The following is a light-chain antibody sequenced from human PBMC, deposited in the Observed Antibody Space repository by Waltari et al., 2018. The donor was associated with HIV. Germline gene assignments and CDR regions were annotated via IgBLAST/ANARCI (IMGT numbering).Light chain of an antibody. J-gene: IGKJ2*01. CDR1: QTISSSY. Sequence: EIVLTQSPGTLSLSPGERATLSCRASQTISSSYLAWYQQNPGQAPRLLISGASSRATGIPDRFSGSGSGTDFTLIISRLEPEDFAVYYCQQYGSSPLYTFGQGTKLEIK. CDR2: GAS. CDR3: QQYGSSPLYT. V-gene: IGKV3-20*01.